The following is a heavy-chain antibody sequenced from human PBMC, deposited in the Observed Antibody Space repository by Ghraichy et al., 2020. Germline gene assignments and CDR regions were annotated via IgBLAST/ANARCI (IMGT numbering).Heavy chain of an antibody. J-gene: IGHJ4*02. Sequence: SETLSLTCTVSGGSVRSAPYYWSWIRQSPGRGLEYIGYIHYSGSTDYNPSLKSRVTISVDTSKNQVSLKLSSVTAADTALYYCARDQGYSSGYYLDSWGQATLVTVSS. CDR1: GGSVRSAPYY. V-gene: IGHV4-61*01. D-gene: IGHD6-19*01. CDR2: IHYSGST. CDR3: ARDQGYSSGYYLDS.